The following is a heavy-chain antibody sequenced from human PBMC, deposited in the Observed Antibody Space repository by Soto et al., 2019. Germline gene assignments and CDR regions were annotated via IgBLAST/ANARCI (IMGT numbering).Heavy chain of an antibody. Sequence: EVQLVETGEGLVQPGGSLRLSCAVSGFTVRNNYLSWVRQAPGKGLEWVSVIYSGDSTYYADSVEGRFTISRDSSINTLYLQMNSLRVDDTAMYYCVRDGRREQPLGAWGQGTLVTVSS. CDR2: IYSGDST. CDR3: VRDGRREQPLGA. CDR1: GFTVRNNY. V-gene: IGHV3-53*02. J-gene: IGHJ5*02. D-gene: IGHD3-16*01.